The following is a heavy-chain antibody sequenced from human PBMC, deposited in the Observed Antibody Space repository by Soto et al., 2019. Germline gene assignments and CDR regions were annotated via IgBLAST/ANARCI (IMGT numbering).Heavy chain of an antibody. D-gene: IGHD6-19*01. CDR3: AKDHGYSSGWYPDY. J-gene: IGHJ4*02. V-gene: IGHV3-30*18. CDR1: GFTFSSYG. Sequence: QVQLVESGGGVVQPGRSLRLSCAASGFTFSSYGMHWVRQAPGKGLEWVAVISYDGSNKYYADSVTGRFTISRDNSKNTLYLQMNSLRAEDTAVYYCAKDHGYSSGWYPDYWGQGTLVTVSS. CDR2: ISYDGSNK.